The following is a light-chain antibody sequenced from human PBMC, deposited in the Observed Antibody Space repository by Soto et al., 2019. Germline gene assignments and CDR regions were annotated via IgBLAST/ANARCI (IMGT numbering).Light chain of an antibody. J-gene: IGLJ1*01. CDR1: SSNIGAGYD. CDR2: GNS. CDR3: QSYDSSLSGYV. V-gene: IGLV1-40*01. Sequence: QPVLTQPPSVSGAPGQRVTISCTGSSSNIGAGYDVHWYQQLPGTAPKLLIYGNSNRPSGVPDRFSGSKSGTSASLAITGFQAEDEADYYCQSYDSSLSGYVFGTGTPLTVL.